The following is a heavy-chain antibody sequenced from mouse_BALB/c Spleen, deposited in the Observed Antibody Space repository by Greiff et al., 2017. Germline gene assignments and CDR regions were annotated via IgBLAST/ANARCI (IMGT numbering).Heavy chain of an antibody. J-gene: IGHJ3*01. CDR3: ARPGSSSWFAY. CDR2: ISNGGGST. CDR1: GFTFSSYT. D-gene: IGHD1-1*01. V-gene: IGHV5-12-2*01. Sequence: EVQVVESGGGLVQPGGSLKLSCAASGFTFSSYTMSWVRQTPEKRLEWVAYISNGGGSTYYPDTVKGRFTISRDNAKNTLYLQMSSLKSEDTAMYYCARPGSSSWFAYWGQGTLVTVSA.